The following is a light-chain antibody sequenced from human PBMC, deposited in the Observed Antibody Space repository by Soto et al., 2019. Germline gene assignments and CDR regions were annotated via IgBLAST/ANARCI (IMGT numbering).Light chain of an antibody. Sequence: ERVMTESPGTLSVSPGERATLSCRASQSVSSNLAWYQQKPGQAPRLLIYGASNRATGIPDRFSGSGSGTDFTLIINRLEPEDVAIYYCRQYGGSPRITFGQRTLL. CDR2: GAS. CDR1: QSVSSN. V-gene: IGKV3-20*01. J-gene: IGKJ5*01. CDR3: RQYGGSPRIT.